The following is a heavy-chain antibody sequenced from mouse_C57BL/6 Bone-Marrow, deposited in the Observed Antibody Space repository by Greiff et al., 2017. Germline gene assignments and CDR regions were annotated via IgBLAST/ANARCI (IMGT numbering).Heavy chain of an antibody. CDR2: IDPANGNP. Sequence: EVQLQQSVAELVRPGASVKLSCTASGFNIKNTYMHWVKQRPEQGLEWIGRIDPANGNPNKATKFQGKATITADPSSNTAYLQLRSLTSEDTAIYYCARAEDGYFLYYYAMDYWGQGTSVTVSS. CDR3: ARAEDGYFLYYYAMDY. J-gene: IGHJ4*01. V-gene: IGHV14-3*01. D-gene: IGHD2-3*01. CDR1: GFNIKNTY.